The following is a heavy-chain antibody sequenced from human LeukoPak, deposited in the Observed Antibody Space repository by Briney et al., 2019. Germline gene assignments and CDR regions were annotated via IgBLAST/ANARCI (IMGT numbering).Heavy chain of an antibody. CDR2: INPNSGGT. CDR3: ARDRGLTMVRGVPGY. CDR1: GYTFTGYY. J-gene: IGHJ4*02. V-gene: IGHV1-2*02. D-gene: IGHD3-10*01. Sequence: GASVKVSCKASGYTFTGYYMHWVRQAPGQGLEWMGWINPNSGGTNYAQKFQGRVTMTRDTSISTAYMELSRLRSDDTAVYYCARDRGLTMVRGVPGYWGQGTLVTVSS.